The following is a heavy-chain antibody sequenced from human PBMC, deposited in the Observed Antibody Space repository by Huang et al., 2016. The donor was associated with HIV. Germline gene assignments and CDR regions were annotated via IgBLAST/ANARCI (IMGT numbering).Heavy chain of an antibody. CDR2: GNDGVAT. Sequence: QMQLQQRGAGLLKPSETLSLTCGVSGGSFTGNYLTWIRQAPGKGLEWIGEGNDGVATNYNPSLNGRFTISLDKSNRELSLNLSSVTAADTAVYYCARQWTILEWLLGLDVWGQGTTVIVSS. D-gene: IGHD3-3*01. V-gene: IGHV4-34*02. CDR3: ARQWTILEWLLGLDV. CDR1: GGSFTGNY. J-gene: IGHJ6*02.